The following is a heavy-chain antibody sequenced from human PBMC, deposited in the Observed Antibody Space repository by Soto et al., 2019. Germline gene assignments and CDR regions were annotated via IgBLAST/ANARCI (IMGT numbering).Heavy chain of an antibody. CDR1: GYTFTSYG. J-gene: IGHJ4*02. V-gene: IGHV1-18*01. CDR3: ARGRYGDY. Sequence: QVHMVQSGAEVKKPGASVKVSCKCSGYTFTSYGITWVRQAPGQGLEWMGWISAHNGNTDYAQKLQGRVTVTRDTSTSTAYMELRSLRSDDTAVYYCARGRYGDYWGQGALVTVSS. D-gene: IGHD1-1*01. CDR2: ISAHNGNT.